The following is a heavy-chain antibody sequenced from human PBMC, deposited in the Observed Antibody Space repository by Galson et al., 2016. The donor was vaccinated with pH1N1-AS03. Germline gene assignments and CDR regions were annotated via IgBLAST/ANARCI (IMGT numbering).Heavy chain of an antibody. CDR1: GYTFVNYG. CDR2: ISGYDGHT. J-gene: IGHJ4*02. D-gene: IGHD3-3*01. CDR3: ARDGSGYMC. V-gene: IGHV1-18*01. Sequence: SVKVSCKASGYTFVNYGISWVRRAPGQGLEWMGWISGYDGHTGYAQKFQGRVTMTTDTSTNTAYMELRSLTYDDTAVYYCARDGSGYMCWGQGTLVTVSS.